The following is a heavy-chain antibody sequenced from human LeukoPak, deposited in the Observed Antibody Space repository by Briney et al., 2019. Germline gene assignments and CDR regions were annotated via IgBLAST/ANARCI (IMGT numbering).Heavy chain of an antibody. J-gene: IGHJ4*02. V-gene: IGHV1-2*02. Sequence: GASVKVSCKASEYTFTGYYMHWVRQAPGQGLEWMGWINPNSGGTNYAQKFQGRVTMTRDTSISTAYMELSRLRSDDTAVYYCAREYSGSYPFDYWGQGTLVTVSS. CDR1: EYTFTGYY. CDR2: INPNSGGT. CDR3: AREYSGSYPFDY. D-gene: IGHD1-26*01.